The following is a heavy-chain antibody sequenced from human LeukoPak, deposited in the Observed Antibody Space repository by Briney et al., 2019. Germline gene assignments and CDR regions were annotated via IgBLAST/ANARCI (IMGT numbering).Heavy chain of an antibody. CDR1: GFTVTHNA. J-gene: IGHJ5*02. Sequence: PGGSLRLSCSASGFTVTHNAMHWARQAPGKGLEYVSAVDANGRKTYYADSVKGRFTISRDDSKNTLYLHMSSLRPEDTAIYYCYCRDDLPTWGQGTLVTISS. CDR2: VDANGRKT. D-gene: IGHD5-24*01. V-gene: IGHV3-64D*06. CDR3: YCRDDLPT.